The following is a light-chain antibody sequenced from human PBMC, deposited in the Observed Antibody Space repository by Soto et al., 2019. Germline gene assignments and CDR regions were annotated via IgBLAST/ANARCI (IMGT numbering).Light chain of an antibody. CDR2: AAS. CDR1: QSVGSSY. V-gene: IGKV3-20*01. CDR3: QQYGSSLCT. Sequence: EIVLTQSPGTLSLFPGERATLSCRASQSVGSSYLAWYQHKPGQAPRLLIYAASSRATGSPDRFSGSGSGTDFTLTISRLEPEDFAVYYCQQYGSSLCTFGQGTKVEIK. J-gene: IGKJ1*01.